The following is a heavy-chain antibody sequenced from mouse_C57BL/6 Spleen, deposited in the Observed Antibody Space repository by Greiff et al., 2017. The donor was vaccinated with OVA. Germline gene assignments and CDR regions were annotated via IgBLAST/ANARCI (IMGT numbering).Heavy chain of an antibody. V-gene: IGHV1-22*01. CDR3: AKEETYDGYYDFDY. D-gene: IGHD2-3*01. CDR1: GYTFTDYN. J-gene: IGHJ2*01. CDR2: INPNNGGT. Sequence: VQLQQSGPELVKPGASVKMSCKASGYTFTDYNMHWVKQSHGKSLEWIGYINPNNGGTSYNQKFKGKATLTVNKSSSTAYMELRSLTSEDSAVYYCAKEETYDGYYDFDYWGQGTTLTVSS.